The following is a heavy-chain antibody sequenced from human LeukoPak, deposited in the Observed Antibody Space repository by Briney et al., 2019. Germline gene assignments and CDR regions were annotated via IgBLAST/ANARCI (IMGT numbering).Heavy chain of an antibody. CDR1: GFTFSNYG. J-gene: IGHJ4*02. Sequence: GGSLRLSCAASGFTFSNYGMSWVRQAPGKGLEWVSAISGSGINIYYADSVKGRFTISRDNSKNTVFLQMNSLRAEDTAVYYCVKDYNWTPGRVDFWGQGSLVTVSS. CDR2: ISGSGINI. V-gene: IGHV3-23*01. D-gene: IGHD1-20*01. CDR3: VKDYNWTPGRVDF.